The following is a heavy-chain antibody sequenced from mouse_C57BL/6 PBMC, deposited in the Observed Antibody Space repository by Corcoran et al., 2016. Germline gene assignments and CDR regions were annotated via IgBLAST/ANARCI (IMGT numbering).Heavy chain of an antibody. CDR3: ARWDLYDGSVGYFDV. J-gene: IGHJ1*03. CDR2: INTYSGVP. D-gene: IGHD2-3*01. V-gene: IGHV9-3*01. Sequence: QIQLVQSGPELKKPGETVKISCKASGYTFTTYGMSWVKQAPGKGLKWMGWINTYSGVPTYADDFKGRFAFSLETSASTAYLQINNLKNEDTATYFCARWDLYDGSVGYFDVWGTGTTVTVSS. CDR1: GYTFTTYG.